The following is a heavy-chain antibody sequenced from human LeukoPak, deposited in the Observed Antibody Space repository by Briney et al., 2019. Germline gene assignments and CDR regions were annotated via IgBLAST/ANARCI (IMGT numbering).Heavy chain of an antibody. D-gene: IGHD3-3*01. CDR3: ARDQLNYDFWSGYYYHNWFDP. CDR2: IHYTGST. Sequence: SETLSLTCTVSGGSIGSYYWSWIRQVPGKTLEWIGYIHYTGSTNYIPSLTSRVTISVDTSRNQFSLQLSSVTAADTAVYYCARDQLNYDFWSGYYYHNWFDPWGQGTLVTVSS. V-gene: IGHV4-59*01. CDR1: GGSIGSYY. J-gene: IGHJ5*02.